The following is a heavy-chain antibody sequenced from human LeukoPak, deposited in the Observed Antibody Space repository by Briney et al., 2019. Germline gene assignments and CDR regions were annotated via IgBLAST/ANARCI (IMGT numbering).Heavy chain of an antibody. V-gene: IGHV1-69*13. CDR2: IIPIFGTA. CDR3: ASGRTSSGWLFDY. J-gene: IGHJ4*02. CDR1: GGTFSSYA. Sequence: SVKVSCKASGGTFSSYAISWVRQAPAQGLELMGGIIPIFGTANYAQKFQGRVMITADESTSTAYMELSSLRSEDTAVYYCASGRTSSGWLFDYWGQGTLVTVSS. D-gene: IGHD6-19*01.